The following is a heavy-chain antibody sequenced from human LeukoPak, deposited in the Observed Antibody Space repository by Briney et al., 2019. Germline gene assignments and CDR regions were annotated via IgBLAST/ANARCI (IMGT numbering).Heavy chain of an antibody. D-gene: IGHD6-13*01. CDR2: INSDGSST. J-gene: IGHJ4*02. V-gene: IGHV3-74*01. CDR1: GFTFSSYW. Sequence: GGSLRLSGAASGFTFSSYWMHWVRQAPGKGLVWVSRINSDGSSTSYADSVKGRFTISRDNAKNTLYLQMNSLRAEDTAVYYCARVRIAAAGIDYWGQGTLVTVSS. CDR3: ARVRIAAAGIDY.